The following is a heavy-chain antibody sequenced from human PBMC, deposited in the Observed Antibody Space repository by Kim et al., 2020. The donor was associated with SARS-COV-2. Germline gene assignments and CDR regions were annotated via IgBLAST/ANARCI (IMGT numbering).Heavy chain of an antibody. CDR3: ARVGYCSSTSCYGGNWFDP. V-gene: IGHV4-59*01. Sequence: SETLSLTCTVSGGSISSYYWSWIRQPPGKGLEWIGYIYYSGSTNYNPSLKSRVTISVDTSKNQFSLKLSSVTAADTAVYYFARVGYCSSTSCYGGNWFDPWGQGTLVTVS. CDR1: GGSISSYY. J-gene: IGHJ5*02. CDR2: IYYSGST. D-gene: IGHD2-2*01.